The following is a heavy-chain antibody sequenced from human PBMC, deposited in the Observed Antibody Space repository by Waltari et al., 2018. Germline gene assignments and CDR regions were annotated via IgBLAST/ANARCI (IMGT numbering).Heavy chain of an antibody. J-gene: IGHJ3*02. D-gene: IGHD6-6*01. V-gene: IGHV3-13*01. CDR3: ARGSIAARLDAFDI. CDR1: GFTFSSYD. Sequence: EVQLVESGGGLVQPGGSLRLSCAASGFTFSSYDMHWVRQAKGKGLEWVSAIGTAGDTYYPGSVKGRFTISREKAKNSLYLKINSLRAGDTAVYYCARGSIAARLDAFDIWGQGTMVTVSS. CDR2: IGTAGDT.